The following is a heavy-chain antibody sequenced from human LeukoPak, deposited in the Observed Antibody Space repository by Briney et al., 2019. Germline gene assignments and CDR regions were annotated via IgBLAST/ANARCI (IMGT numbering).Heavy chain of an antibody. J-gene: IGHJ4*02. V-gene: IGHV3-53*01. CDR1: GFIVSSNY. D-gene: IGHD3-10*01. Sequence: GGSLRLSCAASGFIVSSNYMSWVRQAPGKGLEWVSVIYSGGSTYYADSVKGRFTISRDNSKNTLYLQMNSLRAEDTAVYYCARAAGDYYGSGSPNYFDYWGQGTLVTVSS. CDR2: IYSGGST. CDR3: ARAAGDYYGSGSPNYFDY.